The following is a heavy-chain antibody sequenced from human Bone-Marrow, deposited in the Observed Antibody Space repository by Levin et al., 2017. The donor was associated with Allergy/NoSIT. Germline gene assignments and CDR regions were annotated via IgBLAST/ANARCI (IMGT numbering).Heavy chain of an antibody. D-gene: IGHD3-3*02. Sequence: QTGESLKISCAASRFSLGGSTVHWVRQAPGKGLEWVGRMRSQSFNYATVYGASVKGRFTMSRDDSTNTAYLQMNDLTSDDTAVYYCTRVEKLGGTDNYNGMDVWGQGTTVTVSS. V-gene: IGHV3-73*01. CDR3: TRVEKLGGTDNYNGMDV. CDR1: RFSLGGST. J-gene: IGHJ6*01. CDR2: MRSQSFNYAT.